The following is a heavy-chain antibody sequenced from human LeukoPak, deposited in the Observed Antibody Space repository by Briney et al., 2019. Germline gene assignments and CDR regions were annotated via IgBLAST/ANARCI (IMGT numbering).Heavy chain of an antibody. CDR3: ARPPPFSSSRYFGMDV. CDR2: IYSSGGT. Sequence: PSETLSLTCTVAAGSMSIYYWSWIRQPAGKGLEWIGRIYSSGGTHYNPSLKSRVTISLDTYKNPYSLKLNSVTAADKAVYYCARPPPFSSSRYFGMDVWGQGTKVTVSS. V-gene: IGHV4-4*07. D-gene: IGHD6-19*01. J-gene: IGHJ6*02. CDR1: AGSMSIYY.